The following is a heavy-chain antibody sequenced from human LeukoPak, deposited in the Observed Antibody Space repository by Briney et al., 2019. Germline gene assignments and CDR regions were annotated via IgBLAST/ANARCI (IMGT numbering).Heavy chain of an antibody. D-gene: IGHD3-10*01. CDR3: AREDTMVRGVTLTNLYDY. J-gene: IGHJ4*02. Sequence: GGSLRLSCAASGFTFSSYGMHWVRQAPGKGLEWVAFIRYDGSNKYYADSVKGRFTISRDNSKNTLYLQMNSLRAEDTAVYYCAREDTMVRGVTLTNLYDYWGQGTLVTVSS. CDR1: GFTFSSYG. V-gene: IGHV3-30*02. CDR2: IRYDGSNK.